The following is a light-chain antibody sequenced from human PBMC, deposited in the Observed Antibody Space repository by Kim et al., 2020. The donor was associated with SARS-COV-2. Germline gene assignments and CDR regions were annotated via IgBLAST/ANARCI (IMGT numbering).Light chain of an antibody. CDR3: TSRDSSSDHVV. J-gene: IGLJ2*01. V-gene: IGLV3-19*01. CDR2: GKS. Sequence: SSELTQDPAVSVALGQTVRLTCQGDSLKKYYATWYQQRPGQAPLLVLYGKSSRPSGIPDRFSGSASGDTASLTITGSQAEDEGDYYCTSRDSSSDHVVFGGGTRVTVL. CDR1: SLKKYY.